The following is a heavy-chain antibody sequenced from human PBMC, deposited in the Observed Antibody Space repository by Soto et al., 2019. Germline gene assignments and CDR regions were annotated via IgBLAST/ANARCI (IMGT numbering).Heavy chain of an antibody. V-gene: IGHV1-2*02. CDR2: INPYSGGA. CDR3: ARVIRGAYYNSPLDT. D-gene: IGHD3-10*01. Sequence: QVQLLQSGAEVKKPGASVKVSCKASGYTFTGYFMHWVRQAPGQGLEWMGWINPYSGGADYAQNFQGRVTMTRDTSISTVYMELSRLRFDDTAVYYCARVIRGAYYNSPLDTWGQGTVVTVSS. J-gene: IGHJ5*02. CDR1: GYTFTGYF.